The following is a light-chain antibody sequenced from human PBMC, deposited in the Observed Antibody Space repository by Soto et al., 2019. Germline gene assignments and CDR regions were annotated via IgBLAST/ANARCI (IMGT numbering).Light chain of an antibody. CDR1: QGISNY. J-gene: IGKJ4*01. CDR2: AAS. Sequence: DIQLTQSASFLSASVGDRVTLTCRASQGISNYLAWCQRKPGKAPKLLIYAASTLQSGVPSRFSGSGSGTEVTLTISSLQPEDFATCCLQQLNRYPLTFGGGTQVQIK. CDR3: QQLNRYPLT. V-gene: IGKV1-9*01.